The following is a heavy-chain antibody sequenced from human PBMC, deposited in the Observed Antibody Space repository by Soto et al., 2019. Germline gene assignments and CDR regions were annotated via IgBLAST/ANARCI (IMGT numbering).Heavy chain of an antibody. J-gene: IGHJ4*02. CDR3: AREAPDLIVGATPFDY. D-gene: IGHD1-26*01. V-gene: IGHV1-69*13. CDR2: IIPIFGTA. CDR1: GGTFSSYA. Sequence: SSVKVSCKASGGTFSSYAISWGRQAPGQGLEWMGGIIPIFGTANYAQKFQGRVTITADESTSTAYMELSSLRSEDTDVYYCAREAPDLIVGATPFDYWGQGTLVTVSS.